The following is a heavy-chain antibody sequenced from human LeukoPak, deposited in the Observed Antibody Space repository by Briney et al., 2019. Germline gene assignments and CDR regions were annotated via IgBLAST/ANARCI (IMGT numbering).Heavy chain of an antibody. CDR1: GFTFSSYA. D-gene: IGHD3-3*01. CDR3: ARDILEWFYRGDAFDI. Sequence: TGGSLRLSCAASGFTFSSYAMHWVRQAPGKGLEWVAVISYDGSNKYYADSVKGRFTISRDNSKNTLYLQMNSLRAEDTAVYYCARDILEWFYRGDAFDIWGQGTMVTVSS. CDR2: ISYDGSNK. J-gene: IGHJ3*02. V-gene: IGHV3-30*04.